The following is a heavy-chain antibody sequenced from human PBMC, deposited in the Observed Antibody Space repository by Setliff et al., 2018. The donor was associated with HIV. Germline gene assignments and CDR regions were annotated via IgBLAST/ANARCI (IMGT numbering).Heavy chain of an antibody. D-gene: IGHD5-12*01. V-gene: IGHV1-46*01. CDR3: ARAWSTGYSGYVAPAY. Sequence: GASVKVSCKTSGYTFTSYYMHWVRQAPAQGLEWMGIINPSGGSTGYAQKFQGRVTMTRDTSTSTVYMELSSLRSEDTAVYYCARAWSTGYSGYVAPAYWGQGTLVTVSS. CDR1: GYTFTSYY. J-gene: IGHJ4*02. CDR2: INPSGGST.